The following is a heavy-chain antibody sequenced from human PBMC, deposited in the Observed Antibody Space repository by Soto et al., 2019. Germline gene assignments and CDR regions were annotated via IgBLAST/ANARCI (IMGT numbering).Heavy chain of an antibody. CDR1: GYTFTSYD. D-gene: IGHD2-15*01. J-gene: IGHJ6*03. CDR2: MNPNSGNI. CDR3: ARGPYCSGGSCYDYYYYMDV. Sequence: ASVKVSWKASGYTFTSYDINWGRQATGQGLEGMGWMNPNSGNIGYAQKFQGRVTMTRNTSISTAYMELSSLRSEDTAVYYCARGPYCSGGSCYDYYYYMDVWGKGTTVTVSS. V-gene: IGHV1-8*01.